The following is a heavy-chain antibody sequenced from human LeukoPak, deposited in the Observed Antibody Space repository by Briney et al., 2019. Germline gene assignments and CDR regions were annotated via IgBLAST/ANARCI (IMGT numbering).Heavy chain of an antibody. J-gene: IGHJ4*02. V-gene: IGHV4-34*01. D-gene: IGHD3-10*01. Sequence: SETLSLTCAVYGGSFSGYCWNWIRQPPGKGLEWIGEIDHNGITNYNPSLKSRVTISVDRSKNQFSLRLTSVTAADTAVYYCASRKFNYGFKTPFHYWGQGTLVTVSS. CDR1: GGSFSGYC. CDR3: ASRKFNYGFKTPFHY. CDR2: IDHNGIT.